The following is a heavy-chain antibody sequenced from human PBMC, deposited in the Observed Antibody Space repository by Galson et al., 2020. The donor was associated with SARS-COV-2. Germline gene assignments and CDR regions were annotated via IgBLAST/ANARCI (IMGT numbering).Heavy chain of an antibody. D-gene: IGHD2-8*02. CDR1: GFTFSSYA. V-gene: IGHV3-30-3*01. CDR2: ISYDGSNK. J-gene: IGHJ4*02. CDR3: ARAWWDMEMATRVQSYYFDC. Sequence: GESLKISCAASGFTFSSYAMHWVRQAPGKGLEWVAVISYDGSNKYYADSVKGRFTISRDNSKNTLYLQMNSLRAEDTTVYYCARAWWDMEMATRVQSYYFDCWGQGTLVTVSS.